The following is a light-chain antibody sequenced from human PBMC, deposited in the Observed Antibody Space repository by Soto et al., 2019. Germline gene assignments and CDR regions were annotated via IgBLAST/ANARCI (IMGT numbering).Light chain of an antibody. J-gene: IGLJ1*01. V-gene: IGLV1-44*01. CDR1: SSNIGSNT. Sequence: QSVLTQPPSASGTPGQRVTISCSGSSSNIGSNTVNWYQQLPGTAPKLLIYSNNQRPSGVSDRFSGSKSGTSAPLAISGLQSEDEADYYCEVWDDSLNAPYVFGTGTKVNVL. CDR2: SNN. CDR3: EVWDDSLNAPYV.